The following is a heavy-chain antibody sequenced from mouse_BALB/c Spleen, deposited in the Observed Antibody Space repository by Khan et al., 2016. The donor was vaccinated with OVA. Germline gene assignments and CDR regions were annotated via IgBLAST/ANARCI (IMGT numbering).Heavy chain of an antibody. CDR2: INTYTGQP. D-gene: IGHD4-1*02. Sequence: QIQLVQSGPELKKPGETVKISCKASGYTFTNYGMNWVKQAPGKGLKWMGWINTYTGQPTYADDFKGRFAFSLETSASTAYLQINNLKNEDTATYFCASSNSYWYFDVWGAGTTVTVSS. J-gene: IGHJ1*01. V-gene: IGHV9-3-1*01. CDR3: ASSNSYWYFDV. CDR1: GYTFTNYG.